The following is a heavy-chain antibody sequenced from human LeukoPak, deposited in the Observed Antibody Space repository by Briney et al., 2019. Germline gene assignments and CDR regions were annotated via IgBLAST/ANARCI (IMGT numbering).Heavy chain of an antibody. D-gene: IGHD6-19*01. CDR2: ITGSSSST. CDR3: AKEPRSSGWNYFDY. J-gene: IGHJ4*02. Sequence: GGSLRLSCAASGFTFGTYAMSWVRQASEKGLEWISTITGSSSSTNYVDSVRGRFSISRDNSKNTLCLQMNSLRVDDTAIYYCAKEPRSSGWNYFDYWGQGTLVTVSS. CDR1: GFTFGTYA. V-gene: IGHV3-23*01.